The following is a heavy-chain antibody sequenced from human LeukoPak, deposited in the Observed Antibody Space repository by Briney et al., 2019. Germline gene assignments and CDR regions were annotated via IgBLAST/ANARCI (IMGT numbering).Heavy chain of an antibody. CDR1: GLIFSKYW. D-gene: IGHD1-1*01. Sequence: GGSLRLSCAASGLIFSKYWMTWVRQAPGKGLEWVSVIYTDGNTYYADSVKGRFTISRDNSQNILYLQMNSLRAEDTAVYYCVSEKWNDWGQGTLVTVSS. J-gene: IGHJ4*02. CDR3: VSEKWND. CDR2: IYTDGNT. V-gene: IGHV3-53*01.